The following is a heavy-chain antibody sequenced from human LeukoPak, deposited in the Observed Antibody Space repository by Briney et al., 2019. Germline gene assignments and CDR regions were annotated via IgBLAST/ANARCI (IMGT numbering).Heavy chain of an antibody. J-gene: IGHJ2*01. V-gene: IGHV1-2*06. CDR3: ATLKGGPKNWYFDL. CDR2: INPNSGGT. Sequence: ASVKVSCKASGYTFTGYYMHWVRQAPGQGLEWMGLINPNSGGTNYAQKFQGRVTMTRDTSISTAYMELSRLRSDDTAVYYCATLKGGPKNWYFDLWGRGTLVTVSS. CDR1: GYTFTGYY. D-gene: IGHD3-16*01.